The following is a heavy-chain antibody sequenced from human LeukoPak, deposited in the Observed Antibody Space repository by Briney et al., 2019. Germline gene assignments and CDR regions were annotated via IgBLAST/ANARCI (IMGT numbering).Heavy chain of an antibody. CDR3: ARDRERDSSSWFNSPQDV. CDR1: GGSISSGSYY. D-gene: IGHD6-13*01. V-gene: IGHV4-61*02. CDR2: IYTSGST. Sequence: SETLSLTCIGSGGSISSGSYYWSCIRQPAGKGLEWIGRIYTSGSTNYNPSLKRRVTISVDTSKNQFSLKLSSVTAADTAVYYCARDRERDSSSWFNSPQDVWGKGTTVTVSS. J-gene: IGHJ6*04.